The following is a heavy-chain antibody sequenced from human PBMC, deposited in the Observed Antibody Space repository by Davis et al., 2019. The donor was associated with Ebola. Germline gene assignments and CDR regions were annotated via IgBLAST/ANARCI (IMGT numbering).Heavy chain of an antibody. V-gene: IGHV3-30-3*02. CDR2: ISYDGSNK. J-gene: IGHJ6*02. Sequence: PGGSLRLSCAASGFTFSSYAMHWVRQAPGKGLEWVAVISYDGSNKYYADSVKGRFTISRDNSKNTLYLQMNSLRAEDTAVYYCASKDYYYGMDVWGQGTTVTVSS. CDR1: GFTFSSYA. CDR3: ASKDYYYGMDV.